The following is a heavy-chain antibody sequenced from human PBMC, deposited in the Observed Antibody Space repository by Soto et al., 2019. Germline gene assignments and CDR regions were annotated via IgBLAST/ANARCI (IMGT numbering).Heavy chain of an antibody. V-gene: IGHV1-3*01. CDR1: GYTFTSYA. CDR3: AGGLTYYDILTCLHAYYFDY. CDR2: INAGNGNT. D-gene: IGHD3-9*01. Sequence: QVQLVQSGAEVKKPGASVKVSCKASGYTFTSYAMHWVRQAPGQRLEWMGWINAGNGNTKYSQKFQGRVTITRDTSASTAYMELSSLRSEDTAVYYCAGGLTYYDILTCLHAYYFDYWGQGTLVTVSS. J-gene: IGHJ4*02.